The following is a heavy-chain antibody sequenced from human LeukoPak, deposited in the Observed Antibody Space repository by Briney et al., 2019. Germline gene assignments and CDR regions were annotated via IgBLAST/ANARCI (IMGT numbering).Heavy chain of an antibody. CDR3: ARDGY. Sequence: PGGSLRLSCAVSGVTFRSYGMHWVRQAPGKGLEWVANIKQDGSEKYYVDSVKGRFTISRDNAKNSLYLQMNSLRAEDAAVYYCARDGYWGQGTLVTVSS. J-gene: IGHJ4*02. CDR1: GVTFRSYG. V-gene: IGHV3-7*01. CDR2: IKQDGSEK.